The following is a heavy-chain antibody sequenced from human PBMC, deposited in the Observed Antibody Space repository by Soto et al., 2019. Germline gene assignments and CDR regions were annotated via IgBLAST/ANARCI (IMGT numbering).Heavy chain of an antibody. Sequence: QVQLVQSGTEVKKPGASVKVSCKASGYTFTSYGLTWVRQAAGQGLEWMGWISAYNGNTNYAQKFQGRVTMTTDTPTSTSYMELRSLPSGDTAVYYCARGPLPRFRRAVAVEWFDPWCQGSLVTVSS. J-gene: IGHJ5*02. CDR3: ARGPLPRFRRAVAVEWFDP. CDR1: GYTFTSYG. V-gene: IGHV1-18*01. CDR2: ISAYNGNT. D-gene: IGHD6-19*01.